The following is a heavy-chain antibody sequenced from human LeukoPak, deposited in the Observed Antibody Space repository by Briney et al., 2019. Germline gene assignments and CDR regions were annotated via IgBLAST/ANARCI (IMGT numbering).Heavy chain of an antibody. J-gene: IGHJ4*02. D-gene: IGHD2-2*01. CDR1: GFTFSSYA. CDR3: AKFNRQYCSSISCYGGSDY. Sequence: GGSLRLSCAASGFTFSSYAMHWVRQAPGKGLEWVAVISYDGSNKYYADSVKGRFTISRDNSKNTLYLQMNSLRAEDTAVYYCAKFNRQYCSSISCYGGSDYWGQGTLVTVSS. V-gene: IGHV3-30*04. CDR2: ISYDGSNK.